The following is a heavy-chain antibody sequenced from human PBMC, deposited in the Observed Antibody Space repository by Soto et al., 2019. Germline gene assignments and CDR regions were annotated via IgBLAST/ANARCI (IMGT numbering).Heavy chain of an antibody. CDR2: ISGSGGST. V-gene: IGHV3-23*01. CDR3: AKGSRIEEILYPSDYFDY. CDR1: GFTFSSYA. J-gene: IGHJ4*02. Sequence: GGSLRLSCAASGFTFSSYAMSWVRQAPGKGLEWVSAISGSGGSTYYADSVKGRFTISRDNSKNTLYLQMNSLRAEDTAVYYCAKGSRIEEILYPSDYFDYWGQGTLVTVSS. D-gene: IGHD2-8*01.